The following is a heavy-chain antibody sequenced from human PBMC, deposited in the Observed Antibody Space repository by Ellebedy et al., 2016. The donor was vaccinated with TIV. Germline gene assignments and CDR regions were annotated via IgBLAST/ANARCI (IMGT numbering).Heavy chain of an antibody. Sequence: GESLKISXVASGFTFKSYGMHWVRQAPGKGLEWVAVILDDGSDQSYAASVKGRFTISRDNSKNTLYLQMNSLGADDTAVYYCAKLQVGATNYFDYWGQGTLVAVSS. CDR3: AKLQVGATNYFDY. CDR1: GFTFKSYG. CDR2: ILDDGSDQ. V-gene: IGHV3-33*06. J-gene: IGHJ4*02. D-gene: IGHD1-26*01.